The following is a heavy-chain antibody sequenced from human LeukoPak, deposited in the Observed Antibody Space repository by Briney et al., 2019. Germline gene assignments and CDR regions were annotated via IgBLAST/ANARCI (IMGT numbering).Heavy chain of an antibody. CDR2: IKQDGSEK. J-gene: IGHJ4*02. D-gene: IGHD5-12*01. Sequence: PGGSLRLSCAASGFTFSSYWMSRVRQAPGKGLEWVANIKQDGSEKYYVDSVKGRFTISRDNAKNSLYLQMNSLGAEDTAVYYCARDGMATITSPPGYWDQGTLVTASS. CDR3: ARDGMATITSPPGY. V-gene: IGHV3-7*03. CDR1: GFTFSSYW.